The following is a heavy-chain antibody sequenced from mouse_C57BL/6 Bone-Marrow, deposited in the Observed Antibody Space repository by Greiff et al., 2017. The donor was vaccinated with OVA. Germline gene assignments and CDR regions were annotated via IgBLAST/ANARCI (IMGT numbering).Heavy chain of an antibody. J-gene: IGHJ4*01. V-gene: IGHV1-59*01. CDR1: GYTFTSYW. CDR3: ARGWNCAMDY. D-gene: IGHD1-1*02. CDR2: IDPSDSYT. Sequence: QVQLQQPGAELVRPGTSVKLSCKASGYTFTSYWMHWVKQRPGQGLEWIGVIDPSDSYTNYNQKFKGKATLTVDTSSSTAYMQLSSLTSEDSAVYYCARGWNCAMDYWGQGTSVTVSS.